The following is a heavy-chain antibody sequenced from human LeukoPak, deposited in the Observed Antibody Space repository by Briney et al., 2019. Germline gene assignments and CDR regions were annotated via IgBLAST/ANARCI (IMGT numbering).Heavy chain of an antibody. CDR3: ASLLPQWLVGRGAHYFDY. V-gene: IGHV4-39*01. J-gene: IGHJ4*02. D-gene: IGHD6-19*01. CDR1: GGSISSSSYY. CDR2: IYYSGST. Sequence: RPSETLSLTCTVSGGSISSSSYYWGWIRQPPGKGLEWIGNIYYSGSTYYNPSLKSRVTISVDTSKNQFSLKLSSVTAADTAVYYCASLLPQWLVGRGAHYFDYWGQGTLVTVSS.